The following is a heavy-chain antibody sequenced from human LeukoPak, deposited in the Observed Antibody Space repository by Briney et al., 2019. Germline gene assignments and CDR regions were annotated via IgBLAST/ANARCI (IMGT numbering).Heavy chain of an antibody. V-gene: IGHV3-9*01. J-gene: IGHJ6*02. D-gene: IGHD6-25*01. CDR1: GFTFDDYA. CDR3: AKDRQRIEYYGMDV. CDR2: ISWNSGSI. Sequence: GGSLRLSCAASGFTFDDYAMHWVRQAPGKGLEWVSGISWNSGSIGYADSVKGRFTISRDDAKNSLYLQMNSLRAEDTALYYCAKDRQRIEYYGMDVWGQGTTVTVSS.